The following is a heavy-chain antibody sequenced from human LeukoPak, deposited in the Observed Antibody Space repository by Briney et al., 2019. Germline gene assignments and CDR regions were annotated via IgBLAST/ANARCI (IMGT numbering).Heavy chain of an antibody. Sequence: ASVKVSCKASGYTFTSYAMNWVRQAPGQGLEWMGWTNTNTGNPTYAQGFTGRFVFSLDTSVSTAYLQISSLKAEDTAVYYCAREYYDILTAFEGHFDYWGQGTLVTVSS. D-gene: IGHD3-9*01. CDR1: GYTFTSYA. V-gene: IGHV7-4-1*02. J-gene: IGHJ4*02. CDR2: TNTNTGNP. CDR3: AREYYDILTAFEGHFDY.